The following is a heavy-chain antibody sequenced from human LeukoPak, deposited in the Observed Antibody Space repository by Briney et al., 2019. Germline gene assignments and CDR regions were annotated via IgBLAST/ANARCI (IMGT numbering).Heavy chain of an antibody. D-gene: IGHD3-3*01. Sequence: GGSLRLSCTASGFSFSGHWMHWARQLPGKGLVWVSRISPTGSTTSYADSVKGRFTVSRDNAKNTLYLQVNNLRAEDTAVYYCAKDQDHYDFWSGYVWYNWFDPWGQGTLVTVSS. J-gene: IGHJ5*02. V-gene: IGHV3-74*01. CDR1: GFSFSGHW. CDR2: ISPTGSTT. CDR3: AKDQDHYDFWSGYVWYNWFDP.